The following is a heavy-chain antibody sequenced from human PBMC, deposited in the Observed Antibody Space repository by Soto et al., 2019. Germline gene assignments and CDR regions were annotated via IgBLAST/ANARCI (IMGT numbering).Heavy chain of an antibody. CDR1: GGSIKTFS. CDR2: IYYSGST. CDR3: ARHPVGVGGLDV. D-gene: IGHD1-26*01. Sequence: QVQLQESGPGLVKPSETLSLTCTVSGGSIKTFSWSWFRQPPGKGLEWIGYIYYSGSTNYHPSLKSRVSISVDTSKNLFSLKLRSVTAADTAVYYCARHPVGVGGLDVWGQGTSVTVSS. V-gene: IGHV4-59*08. J-gene: IGHJ6*02.